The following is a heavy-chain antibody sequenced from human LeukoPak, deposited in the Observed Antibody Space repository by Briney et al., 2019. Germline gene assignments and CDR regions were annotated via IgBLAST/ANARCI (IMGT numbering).Heavy chain of an antibody. CDR1: GFTFRTYA. V-gene: IGHV3-23*01. CDR2: ISGNGAST. D-gene: IGHD4-4*01. J-gene: IGHJ4*02. Sequence: GGSLRLSCAASGFTFRTYAMSWVRQAPGKGLEWVSTISGNGASTYYADSVRGRFTISRDNSKNTLYLQLNSLRAEDTAVYYCAKKVSDRSNYVGPPDYWGQGALVTVSS. CDR3: AKKVSDRSNYVGPPDY.